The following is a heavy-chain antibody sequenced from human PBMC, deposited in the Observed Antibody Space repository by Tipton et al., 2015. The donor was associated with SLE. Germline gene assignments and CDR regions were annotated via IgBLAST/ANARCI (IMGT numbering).Heavy chain of an antibody. V-gene: IGHV3-21*03. D-gene: IGHD1-14*01. J-gene: IGHJ4*02. CDR3: ARASFGNFYPEYYFDF. CDR2: ISSSSSYI. Sequence: SLRLSCAASGFTFSSYRMNWVRQAPGKGLEWVSSISSSSSYIYYSDSVKGRFTISRDNAKHSLFLQMNSLRVDDTAVYYCARASFGNFYPEYYFDFWGQGTLVSVSS. CDR1: GFTFSSYR.